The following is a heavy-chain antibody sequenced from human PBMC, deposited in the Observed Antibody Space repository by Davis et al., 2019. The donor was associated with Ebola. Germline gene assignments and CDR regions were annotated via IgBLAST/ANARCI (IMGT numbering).Heavy chain of an antibody. Sequence: GESLKISCKGSGYSFTDSWIGWVRQMPGKGLEWMGIIFPRDSDTRYSPSVQGQVTISVDKSISTAYLQWSSLKASDTATYYCARAPYYYDVSGFYVDYWGQGTLVTVSS. J-gene: IGHJ4*02. CDR3: ARAPYYYDVSGFYVDY. CDR2: IFPRDSDT. D-gene: IGHD3-22*01. CDR1: GYSFTDSW. V-gene: IGHV5-51*01.